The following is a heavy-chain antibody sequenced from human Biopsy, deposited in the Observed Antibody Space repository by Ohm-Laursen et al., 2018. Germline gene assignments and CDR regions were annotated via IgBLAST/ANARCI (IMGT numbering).Heavy chain of an antibody. CDR1: GFIFSSYA. D-gene: IGHD2-2*02. V-gene: IGHV3-23*01. CDR3: AKARSGSSNSCYNY. CDR2: ISDSGGST. J-gene: IGHJ4*02. Sequence: SLRLSCSASGFIFSSYAMSWVRQAPGKGLEWVSGISDSGGSTYYADSVKGRFTISRDNSKNTLYLEMNSLRAEDTAIYYCAKARSGSSNSCYNYWGQGTPVIVSS.